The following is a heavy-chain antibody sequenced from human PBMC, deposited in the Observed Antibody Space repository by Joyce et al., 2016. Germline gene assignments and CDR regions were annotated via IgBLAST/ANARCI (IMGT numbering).Heavy chain of an antibody. CDR3: ARSYGSGGFDV. CDR2: FNTNSGGT. J-gene: IGHJ3*01. D-gene: IGHD3-10*01. Sequence: QVQLVQSGAEVKKPGASVKVSCKASGYNFTGYYMYWLREAPGQGPERMVRFNTNSGGTNYAQKFQGRVTLTRDTSSSTAYMELSRLRYDDTAVYYCARSYGSGGFDVWGQGTMVIVSS. CDR1: GYNFTGYY. V-gene: IGHV1-2*06.